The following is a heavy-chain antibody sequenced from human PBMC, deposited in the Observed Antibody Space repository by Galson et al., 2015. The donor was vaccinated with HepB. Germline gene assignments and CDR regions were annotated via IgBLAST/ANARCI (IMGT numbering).Heavy chain of an antibody. D-gene: IGHD2-8*01. CDR3: AKMLGWGWFDP. CDR1: GFTFSNYW. V-gene: IGHV3-7*03. CDR2: IKQDGSEK. J-gene: IGHJ5*02. Sequence: SLRLSCAASGFTFSNYWMTWVRQAPGKGLEWVANIKQDGSEKNYVDSVKGRFTISRDNAENSLYMQMNSLRAEDTAVYYCAKMLGWGWFDPWGQGTLVTVSS.